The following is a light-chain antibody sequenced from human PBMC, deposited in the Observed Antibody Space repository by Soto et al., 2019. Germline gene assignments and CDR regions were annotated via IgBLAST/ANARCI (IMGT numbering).Light chain of an antibody. J-gene: IGKJ1*01. CDR3: VQFARFRRT. CDR2: RVS. CDR1: QSLVYSDGNTY. Sequence: DVVLTQNPRSSAVALGQPASISCKSSQSLVYSDGNTYLSWLQQRPGQPPRLLIYRVSNRFSGVPGRFSGRGAGTDVKLKISRVEADDVGSYYCVQFARFRRTVGQGTKVEIK. V-gene: IGKV2-24*01.